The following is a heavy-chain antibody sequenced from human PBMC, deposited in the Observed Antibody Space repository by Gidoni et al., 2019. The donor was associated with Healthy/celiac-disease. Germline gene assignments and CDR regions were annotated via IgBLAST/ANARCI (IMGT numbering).Heavy chain of an antibody. V-gene: IGHV1-69*01. CDR2: IIPIFGTA. J-gene: IGHJ4*02. D-gene: IGHD1-7*01. CDR3: ARDGLGYNWNYEREYYFDY. CDR1: GGTFSSYA. Sequence: QVQLVQSGAEVKKPGSSVKVSCKASGGTFSSYAISWVGQAPGQGLEWVGGIIPIFGTANYAQKFQGRGTITADESTSTAYMELSSLGSEDTAVYYCARDGLGYNWNYEREYYFDYWGQGTLVTVSS.